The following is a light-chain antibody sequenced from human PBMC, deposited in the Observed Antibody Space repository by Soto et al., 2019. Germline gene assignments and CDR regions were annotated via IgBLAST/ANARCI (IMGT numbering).Light chain of an antibody. CDR1: QGINSW. J-gene: IGKJ1*01. Sequence: DIQMTQSPSTLSASVGDRVTITCRASQGINSWLAWYQKKPGKVPKLLIYKASSLESGVPSRFSGSGSGTEFTLTILSLQPDDFSTYFCQQYDSYPWTFGQGTKVEIK. V-gene: IGKV1-5*03. CDR2: KAS. CDR3: QQYDSYPWT.